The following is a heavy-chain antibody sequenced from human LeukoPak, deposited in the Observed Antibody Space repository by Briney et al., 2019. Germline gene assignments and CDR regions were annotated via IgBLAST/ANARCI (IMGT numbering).Heavy chain of an antibody. V-gene: IGHV3-23*01. J-gene: IGHJ4*02. CDR2: ISGSGGST. CDR1: GFTFSSYG. D-gene: IGHD3-10*01. Sequence: GGTLRLSCAASGFTFSSYGMSWVRQAPGKGLEWVSVISGSGGSTYYTDSVKGRITISRDNSKNTLYLQMHSLRTEDTAVYYCAKHYGSGSYYISHHWGQGTLVTVSS. CDR3: AKHYGSGSYYISHH.